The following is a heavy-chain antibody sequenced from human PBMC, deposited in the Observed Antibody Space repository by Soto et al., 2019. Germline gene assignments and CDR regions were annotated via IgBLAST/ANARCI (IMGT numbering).Heavy chain of an antibody. V-gene: IGHV1-2*02. J-gene: IGHJ4*02. CDR2: INPNSGGT. D-gene: IGHD3-22*01. CDR1: GYTFTGYY. Sequence: GASVKVSFKASGYTFTGYYMHWVRQAPGQGLEWMGWINPNSGGTNYAQKFQGRVTMTRDTSISTAYMELSRLRSDDTAVYYCARDLYYYDSSGYYLTDYWGQGTLVTVSS. CDR3: ARDLYYYDSSGYYLTDY.